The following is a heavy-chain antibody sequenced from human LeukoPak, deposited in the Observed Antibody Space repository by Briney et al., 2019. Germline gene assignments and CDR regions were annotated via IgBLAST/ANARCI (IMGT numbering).Heavy chain of an antibody. V-gene: IGHV3-11*01. D-gene: IGHD3-16*01. J-gene: IGHJ5*02. CDR3: AKDRNGGAAWFDP. CDR2: ISSSGSTI. Sequence: GGSLRLSCAGSGFTFSDYYMSWIRQAPGKGLEWISYISSSGSTIYYADSVKGRFTISRDNSNNTLYLQMNSLRADDTAIYYCAKDRNGGAAWFDPWGQGTLVTVSS. CDR1: GFTFSDYY.